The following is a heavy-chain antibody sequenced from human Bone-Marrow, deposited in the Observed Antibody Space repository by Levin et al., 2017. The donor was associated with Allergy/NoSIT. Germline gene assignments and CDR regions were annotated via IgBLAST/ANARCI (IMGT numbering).Heavy chain of an antibody. Sequence: SQTLSLTCSVSGDSVSSRPYFWNWIRQSPERGLEWIGFISGSENTNYNPSLSSRVTISLDTSRNHFSLKLKSVTTADTAVYYCARDYYGSGRSWVAFDIWGQGTTVTVFS. V-gene: IGHV4-61*03. J-gene: IGHJ3*02. D-gene: IGHD3-10*01. CDR1: GDSVSSRPYF. CDR2: ISGSENT. CDR3: ARDYYGSGRSWVAFDI.